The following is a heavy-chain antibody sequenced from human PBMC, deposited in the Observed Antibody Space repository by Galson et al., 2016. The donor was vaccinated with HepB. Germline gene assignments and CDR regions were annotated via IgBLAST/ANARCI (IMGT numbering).Heavy chain of an antibody. CDR2: ISVYNDNT. D-gene: IGHD6-13*01. V-gene: IGHV1-18*01. Sequence: SVKVSCKASGYTFTRYGISWVRQAPGQGLEWMGWISVYNDNTKYTQKFQGRVTMTTDTATSTTYMELRSLSSDDTAVYYCAGDLDIVAAGDFQHWGQGTLVTFSS. CDR1: GYTFTRYG. CDR3: AGDLDIVAAGDFQH. J-gene: IGHJ1*01.